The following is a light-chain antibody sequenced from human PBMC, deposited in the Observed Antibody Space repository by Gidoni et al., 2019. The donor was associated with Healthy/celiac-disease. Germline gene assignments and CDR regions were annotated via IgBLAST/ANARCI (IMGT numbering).Light chain of an antibody. V-gene: IGKV3-11*01. J-gene: IGKJ4*01. CDR1: QSVSSY. Sequence: EIVLTQSPATLSLSPGERATLSCRASQSVSSYLAWYQQKPGQAPSLLIYDASNRATGIPARFSGSGSGTDFTLTISSLEPEDFAVYCCQHRAFGGGTKVEIK. CDR2: DAS. CDR3: QHRA.